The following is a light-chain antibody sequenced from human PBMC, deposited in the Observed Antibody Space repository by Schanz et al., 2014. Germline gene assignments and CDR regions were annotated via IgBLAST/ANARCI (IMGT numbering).Light chain of an antibody. Sequence: QSVLTQPPSASGTPGQRVTISCSGSSSNIGRNYVYWYQQLPGTAPKLLIYRNTQRPSGVPDRFSGSKSGTSASLTVSGLQAEDEADYYCSSYGGSNFVVFGGGTQLTVL. CDR3: SSYGGSNFVV. CDR2: RNT. J-gene: IGLJ2*01. CDR1: SSNIGRNY. V-gene: IGLV1-47*01.